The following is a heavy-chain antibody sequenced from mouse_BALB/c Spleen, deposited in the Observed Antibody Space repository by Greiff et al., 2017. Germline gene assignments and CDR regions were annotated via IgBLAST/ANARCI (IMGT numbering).Heavy chain of an antibody. CDR3: TSEGSTMITSAWFAY. J-gene: IGHJ3*01. CDR2: IYPSDSYT. Sequence: VQLQQSGAELVRPGASVKLSCKASGYTFTSYWINWVKQRPGQGLEWIGNIYPSDSYTNYNQKFKDKATLTVDKSSSTAYMQLSSPTSEDSAVYYCTSEGSTMITSAWFAYWGQGTLVTVSA. V-gene: IGHV1-69*02. CDR1: GYTFTSYW. D-gene: IGHD2-4*01.